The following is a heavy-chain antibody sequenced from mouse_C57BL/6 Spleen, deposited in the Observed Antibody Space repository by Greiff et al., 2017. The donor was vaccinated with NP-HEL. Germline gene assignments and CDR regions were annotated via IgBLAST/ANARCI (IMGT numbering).Heavy chain of an antibody. V-gene: IGHV5-17*01. D-gene: IGHD2-2*01. Sequence: EVQVVESGGGLVKPGGSLKLSCAASGFTFSDYGMHWVRQAPEKGLEWVAYISSGSSTIYYADTVKGRFTISRDNAKNTLFLQMTSLRSEDTAMYYCASGFSSTMVTGFDYWGQGTTLTVSS. J-gene: IGHJ2*01. CDR3: ASGFSSTMVTGFDY. CDR1: GFTFSDYG. CDR2: ISSGSSTI.